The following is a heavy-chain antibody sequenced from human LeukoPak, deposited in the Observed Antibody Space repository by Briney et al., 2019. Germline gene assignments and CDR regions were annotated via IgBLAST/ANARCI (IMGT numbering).Heavy chain of an antibody. CDR1: GYTFTSYG. V-gene: IGHV1-18*01. CDR3: ARDFLTPYNRNDEAYFDY. Sequence: ASVKVSCKASGYTFTSYGISWVRQAPGQGLEWMGWISAYNGNTNYAQKLQGRVTMTTDTSTSTAYMELRSLRSDDTAVYYCARDFLTPYNRNDEAYFDYWGQGTLVTVSS. J-gene: IGHJ4*02. D-gene: IGHD1-20*01. CDR2: ISAYNGNT.